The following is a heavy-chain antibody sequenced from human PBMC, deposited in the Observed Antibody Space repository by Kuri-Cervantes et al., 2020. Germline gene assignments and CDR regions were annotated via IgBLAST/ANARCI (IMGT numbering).Heavy chain of an antibody. D-gene: IGHD1-26*01. CDR1: GYSISSGYY. J-gene: IGHJ4*02. CDR3: ARGGGYQLFDY. Sequence: GSLRLSCAVSGYSISSGYYWGWIRQPPGKGLEWIGSIYHSGSTYYNPSLKSRVTISVDKSKNQFSLKLSSVTAADTAVYYCARGGGYQLFDYWGQGTLVTVSS. CDR2: IYHSGST. V-gene: IGHV4-38-2*01.